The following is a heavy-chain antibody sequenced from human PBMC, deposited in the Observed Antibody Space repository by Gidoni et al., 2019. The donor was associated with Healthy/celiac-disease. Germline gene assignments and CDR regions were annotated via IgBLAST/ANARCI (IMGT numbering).Heavy chain of an antibody. D-gene: IGHD2-8*01. V-gene: IGHV5-51*03. CDR2: IYPGDSDT. J-gene: IGHJ5*02. CDR3: ARARGYCTNGVCSQGWADWFDP. CDR1: GYSFTSYW. Sequence: EVQLVQSGAEVKKPGESLKISCKGSGYSFTSYWIGWVRQMPGKGLEWMGIIYPGDSDTRYSPSFQGQVTISADKSISTAYLQWSSLKASDTAMYYCARARGYCTNGVCSQGWADWFDPWGQGTLVTVSS.